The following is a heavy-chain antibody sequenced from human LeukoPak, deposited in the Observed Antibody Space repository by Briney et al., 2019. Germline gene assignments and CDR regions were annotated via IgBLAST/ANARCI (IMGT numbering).Heavy chain of an antibody. V-gene: IGHV5-51*01. CDR3: ARVFGYTYGYFFDY. J-gene: IGHJ4*02. D-gene: IGHD5-18*01. CDR2: IYPRDSDT. CDR1: GYSSTIYW. Sequence: PGESLKISCKGSGYSSTIYWIAWVRQMPGKGLEWMGIIYPRDSDTRYSPSFQGQVTISADKSISTAYLQWSSLKASDTAMYYCARVFGYTYGYFFDYWGQGTLVTVSS.